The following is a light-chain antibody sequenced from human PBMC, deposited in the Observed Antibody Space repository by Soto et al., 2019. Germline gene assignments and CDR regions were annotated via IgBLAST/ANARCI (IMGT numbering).Light chain of an antibody. CDR1: QDIRNT. CDR3: QQYNNWPPIT. V-gene: IGKV3D-15*01. J-gene: IGKJ5*01. CDR2: GAS. Sequence: MTQSPSSLSASVGDRVTISCRASQDIRNTLAWYQQKPGQAPRLLIYGASTRATGIPARFSGSGSGTEFTLSISSLQSEDFAVYYCQQYNNWPPITFGQGTRLEI.